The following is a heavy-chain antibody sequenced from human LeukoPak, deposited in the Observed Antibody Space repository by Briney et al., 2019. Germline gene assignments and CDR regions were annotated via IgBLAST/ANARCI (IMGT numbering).Heavy chain of an antibody. CDR3: AKIVTSATAY. D-gene: IGHD2-15*01. CDR2: SGGGGDTT. V-gene: IGHV3-23*01. Sequence: GGSLRLSCSVSGFTFSNYGMSWVRQVPGEGRVGVSASGGGGDTTYYGDCVKGRLTVSRDNSRNTLYLQMNSLRAEDTAVYYCAKIVTSATAYWRQGTLVTVSS. CDR1: GFTFSNYG. J-gene: IGHJ4*02.